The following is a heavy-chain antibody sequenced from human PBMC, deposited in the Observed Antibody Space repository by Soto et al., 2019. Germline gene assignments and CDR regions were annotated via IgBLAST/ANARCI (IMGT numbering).Heavy chain of an antibody. CDR3: AREYNRAFDY. V-gene: IGHV3-23*01. Sequence: EVQLLESGGGLIQRGGSLRLSCAASGFTFSSSAMSWVRQAPGKGLEWVSSISSSGTTTYYADSVKGRFNISRDNSKNMLYLQMNSLRAEDTAVYYCAREYNRAFDYWGQGTLVTVSS. CDR1: GFTFSSSA. D-gene: IGHD1-20*01. CDR2: ISSSGTTT. J-gene: IGHJ4*02.